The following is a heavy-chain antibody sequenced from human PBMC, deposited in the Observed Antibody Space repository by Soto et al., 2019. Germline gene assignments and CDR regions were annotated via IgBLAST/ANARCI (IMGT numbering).Heavy chain of an antibody. CDR3: TTDSYSTIIIVRFDY. V-gene: IGHV3-15*07. Sequence: GGSLRLSCAASGFTFTNAWINWVRQAPGKGLEWVGRIKSKTDGGTTDYAEPVKGRFAISRDDPNNMVYLQMNSLKIEDTAVYYCTTDSYSTIIIVRFDYWGHGTLDTVSS. CDR2: IKSKTDGGTT. J-gene: IGHJ4*01. D-gene: IGHD3-22*01. CDR1: GFTFTNAW.